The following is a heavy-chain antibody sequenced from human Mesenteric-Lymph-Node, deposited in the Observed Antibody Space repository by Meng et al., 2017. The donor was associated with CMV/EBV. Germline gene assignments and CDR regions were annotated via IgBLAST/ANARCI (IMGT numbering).Heavy chain of an antibody. CDR3: ARGSDIPVNNY. Sequence: QVQLQQWGVGLLKPSEPPSLPCAAYGGSFSGYYWSWIRQPPGKGLGWIGEINLSGVPNYNPSLKSRVTISLDRSKNQFSLKLSSVTAEDTAVYYCARGSDIPVNNYWGQGTLVTVSS. D-gene: IGHD2-15*01. V-gene: IGHV4-34*01. CDR2: INLSGVP. CDR1: GGSFSGYY. J-gene: IGHJ4*02.